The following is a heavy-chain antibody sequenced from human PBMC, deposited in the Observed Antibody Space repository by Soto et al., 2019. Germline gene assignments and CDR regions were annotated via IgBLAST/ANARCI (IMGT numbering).Heavy chain of an antibody. CDR3: ARRAFTSLDY. CDR1: GGSFSGYY. V-gene: IGHV4-34*01. D-gene: IGHD3-16*01. Sequence: QVQLQQWGAGLLKPSETLSLTCAVYGGSFSGYYWSWIRQPPGKGLEWIGEINHSGSTNYNPSLKSRVTISVDTSKNQFSLKLSSVTAADTAVYYCARRAFTSLDYWGQGTLVTVSS. CDR2: INHSGST. J-gene: IGHJ4*02.